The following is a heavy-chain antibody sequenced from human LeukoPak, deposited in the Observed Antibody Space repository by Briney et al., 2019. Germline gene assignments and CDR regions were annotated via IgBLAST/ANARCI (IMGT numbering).Heavy chain of an antibody. CDR3: ARPSKPYSSSSRYWFDP. D-gene: IGHD6-6*01. CDR2: INPSGGST. V-gene: IGHV1-46*01. Sequence: ASVKVSCKASEYTFTSYYMHWVRQAPGQGLEWMGIINPSGGSTSYAQKFQGRVTMTRDTSTSTVYMELSSLRSEDTAVYYCARPSKPYSSSSRYWFDPWGQGTLVTVSS. J-gene: IGHJ5*02. CDR1: EYTFTSYY.